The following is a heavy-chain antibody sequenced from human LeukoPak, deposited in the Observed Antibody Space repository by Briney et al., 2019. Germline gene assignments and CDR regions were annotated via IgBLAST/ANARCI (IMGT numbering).Heavy chain of an antibody. CDR3: AKDSVVAPLLLDY. Sequence: GGSLRLSCAASGFTFSSYAMSWVRQAPGKGQEWVSAISGSGGSTYYADSVKGRFTISRDNSKNTLYLQMNSLRAEDTAVYYCAKDSVVAPLLLDYWGQGTLVTVSS. V-gene: IGHV3-23*01. CDR1: GFTFSSYA. CDR2: ISGSGGST. D-gene: IGHD4-23*01. J-gene: IGHJ4*02.